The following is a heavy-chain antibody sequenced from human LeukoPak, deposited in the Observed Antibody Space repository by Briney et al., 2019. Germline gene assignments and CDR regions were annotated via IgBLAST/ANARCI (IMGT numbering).Heavy chain of an antibody. CDR3: ARDNRYSGSYYDAFDI. V-gene: IGHV3-23*01. CDR1: GFTFSSYG. J-gene: IGHJ3*02. CDR2: ISGSGGST. D-gene: IGHD1-26*01. Sequence: PGGSLRLSCAASGFTFSSYGISWVRPAPGKGLEWVSAISGSGGSTYYADSVKGRFTISRDNAKNSLYLQMNSLRAEDTAVYYCARDNRYSGSYYDAFDIWGQGTMVTVSS.